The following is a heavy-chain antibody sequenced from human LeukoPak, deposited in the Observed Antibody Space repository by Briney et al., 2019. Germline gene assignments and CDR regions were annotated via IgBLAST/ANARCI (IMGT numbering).Heavy chain of an antibody. D-gene: IGHD3-22*01. V-gene: IGHV4-31*03. Sequence: SETLSLTCTVSGGSISSGGYYWSWIRQHPGKGLEWIGYIYYSGSSYYNPSLKSRVTISVDTSKNQFSLKLSSVTAADTAVYYCASTFSGYGLYYYYGMDVWGQGTTVTVSS. CDR3: ASTFSGYGLYYYYGMDV. CDR2: IYYSGSS. CDR1: GGSISSGGYY. J-gene: IGHJ6*02.